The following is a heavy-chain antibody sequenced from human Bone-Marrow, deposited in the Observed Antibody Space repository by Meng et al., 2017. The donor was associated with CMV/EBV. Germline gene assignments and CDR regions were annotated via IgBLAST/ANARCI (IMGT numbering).Heavy chain of an antibody. CDR1: GFTFSSSP. V-gene: IGHV3-30*04. J-gene: IGHJ4*02. D-gene: IGHD2-2*01. CDR2: ISYGGSNQ. CDR3: VCGPANVGH. Sequence: GGSLRLSCAASGFTFSSSPMHWVRQAPGKGLEWMAVISYGGSNQYNATSVKRRCTLSRDNSKITLYLQMNSLRAEDTAVYYWVCGPANVGHWGQGALVTVSS.